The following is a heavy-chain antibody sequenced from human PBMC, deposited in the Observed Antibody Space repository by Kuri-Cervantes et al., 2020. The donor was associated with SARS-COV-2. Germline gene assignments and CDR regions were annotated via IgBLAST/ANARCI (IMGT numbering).Heavy chain of an antibody. CDR2: INPNSGGT. D-gene: IGHD2-15*01. J-gene: IGHJ3*02. V-gene: IGHV1-2*02. Sequence: ASVKVSCKASGYTFTGYYMHWVRQAPGQGLEWMGWINPNSGGTNYAQKSQGRVTMTRDTSISTAYMELSRLRSDDTAVYYCARDQDIVVVVAATPGRGAFDIWGQGTMVTVSS. CDR3: ARDQDIVVVVAATPGRGAFDI. CDR1: GYTFTGYY.